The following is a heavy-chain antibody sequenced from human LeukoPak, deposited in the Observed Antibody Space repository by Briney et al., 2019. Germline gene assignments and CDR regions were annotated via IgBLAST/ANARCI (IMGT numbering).Heavy chain of an antibody. D-gene: IGHD6-13*01. V-gene: IGHV3-30*02. CDR3: ACIAAADIDY. Sequence: PGGSLRLSCAASGFTFSSYGMHWVRQAPGKGLEWVAVIWYDGSNKYYADSVKGRFTISRDNSKNTLYLQMDSLRAEDTAVYYCACIAAADIDYWGQGTLVTVSS. CDR2: IWYDGSNK. J-gene: IGHJ4*02. CDR1: GFTFSSYG.